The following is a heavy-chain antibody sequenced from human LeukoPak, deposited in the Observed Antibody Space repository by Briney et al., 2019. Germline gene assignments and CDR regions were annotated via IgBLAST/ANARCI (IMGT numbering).Heavy chain of an antibody. V-gene: IGHV4-34*01. Sequence: GSLRLSCAASGFTFSSYWMSWVRQPPGKGLEWIGEINHSGSTNYNPSLKSRVTISVDTSKNQFSLKLSSVTAADTAVYYCARGQGYVDYWGQGTLVTVSS. CDR3: ARGQGYVDY. CDR2: INHSGST. CDR1: GFTFSSYW. J-gene: IGHJ4*02.